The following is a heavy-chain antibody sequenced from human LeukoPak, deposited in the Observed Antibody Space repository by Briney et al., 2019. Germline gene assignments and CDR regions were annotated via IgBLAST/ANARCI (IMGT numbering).Heavy chain of an antibody. J-gene: IGHJ2*01. CDR2: TYYRSKWYS. D-gene: IGHD2-2*01. Sequence: SQTLSLTCAISGDSVSSNSAAWNWIRQSSSRGLEWLGRTYYRSKWYSDCAPSVKSRITIDADTSKNQFSLQLSSVTPEDTAVYYCARIVPAGDWYFDLWGRGTLVIVSS. CDR3: ARIVPAGDWYFDL. V-gene: IGHV6-1*01. CDR1: GDSVSSNSAA.